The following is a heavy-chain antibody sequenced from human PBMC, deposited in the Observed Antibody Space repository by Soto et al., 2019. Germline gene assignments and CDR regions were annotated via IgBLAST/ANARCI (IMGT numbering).Heavy chain of an antibody. J-gene: IGHJ6*03. CDR2: IRSKANSYAT. CDR3: TTNRGYYDFWSGQKGSYYYYYMDV. D-gene: IGHD3-3*01. V-gene: IGHV3-73*01. CDR1: GFTFSGSA. Sequence: EVQLVESGGGLVQPGGSLKLSCAASGFTFSGSAMHWVRQASGKGLEWVGRIRSKANSYATAYAASVKGRFTISRDDSKNTAYLQMNSLKTEDAAVYYCTTNRGYYDFWSGQKGSYYYYYMDVWGKGTTVTVSS.